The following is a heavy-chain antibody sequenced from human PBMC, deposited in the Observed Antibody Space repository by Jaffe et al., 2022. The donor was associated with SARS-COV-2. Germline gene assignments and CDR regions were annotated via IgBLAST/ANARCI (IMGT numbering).Heavy chain of an antibody. CDR1: GGSISSSSYY. V-gene: IGHV4-39*01. D-gene: IGHD3-22*01. J-gene: IGHJ4*02. CDR2: IYYSGST. CDR3: ARQGPYYDSSGGDDY. Sequence: QLQLQESGPGLVKPSETLSLTCTVSGGSISSSSYYWGWIRQPPGKGLEWIGSIYYSGSTYYNPSLKSRVTISVDTSKNQFSLKLSSVTAADTAVYYCARQGPYYDSSGGDDYWGQGTLVTVSS.